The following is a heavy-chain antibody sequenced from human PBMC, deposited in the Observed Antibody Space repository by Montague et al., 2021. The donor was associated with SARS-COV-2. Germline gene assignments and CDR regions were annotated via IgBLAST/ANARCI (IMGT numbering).Heavy chain of an antibody. Sequence: SETLSLTCTVSGGSVRSSNDCWGWIRQPPGKGLEWIANFYYSGNTYYNPSLKSRVTIPVDTSNNQFSLKLSSVTAADTAVYYCARGPKMYGELADYWGQGTLVTVSS. CDR1: GGSVRSSNDC. CDR2: FYYSGNT. CDR3: ARGPKMYGELADY. J-gene: IGHJ4*02. V-gene: IGHV4-39*01. D-gene: IGHD4-17*01.